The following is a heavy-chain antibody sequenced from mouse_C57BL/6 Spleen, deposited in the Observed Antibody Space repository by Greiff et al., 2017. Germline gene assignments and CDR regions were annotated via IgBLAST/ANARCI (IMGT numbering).Heavy chain of an antibody. J-gene: IGHJ1*03. V-gene: IGHV1-19*01. Sequence: EVQLQQSGPVLVKPGASVKMSCKASGYTFTDYYMNWVKQSHGESLEWIGVITPYNGDTSYKQKFKGKATLTVDKSSSTAYMELNSLTSEDSAVYYCSRYDYGTHWYFDVWGTGTTVTVSS. D-gene: IGHD1-1*01. CDR2: ITPYNGDT. CDR3: SRYDYGTHWYFDV. CDR1: GYTFTDYY.